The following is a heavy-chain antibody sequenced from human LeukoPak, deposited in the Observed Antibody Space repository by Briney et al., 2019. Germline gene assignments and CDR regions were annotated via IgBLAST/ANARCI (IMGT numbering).Heavy chain of an antibody. J-gene: IGHJ4*02. V-gene: IGHV3-74*01. CDR2: INSDGSST. Sequence: PGGPLRLSCAGSGVTFNTYWMHWVRHAPGKGLVWVSRINSDGSSTSYADSVKGRFTISRDNAKNTLYLQMNSLRADDTAVYYCARAVAGTYFDYWGQGALVTVSS. D-gene: IGHD6-19*01. CDR3: ARAVAGTYFDY. CDR1: GVTFNTYW.